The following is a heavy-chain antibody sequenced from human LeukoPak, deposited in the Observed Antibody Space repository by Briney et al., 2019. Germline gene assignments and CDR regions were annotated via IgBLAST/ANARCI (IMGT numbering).Heavy chain of an antibody. Sequence: ASVKVSCKASGYTFTSYGISWVRQAPGQGLEWMGWISAYNGNTNYAQKLQGRVTMTTDISTSTAYMGLRSLRSDDTAVYYCARVGVRYFDWLPDYYGMDVWGQGTTVTVSS. CDR2: ISAYNGNT. D-gene: IGHD3-9*01. CDR3: ARVGVRYFDWLPDYYGMDV. V-gene: IGHV1-18*01. CDR1: GYTFTSYG. J-gene: IGHJ6*02.